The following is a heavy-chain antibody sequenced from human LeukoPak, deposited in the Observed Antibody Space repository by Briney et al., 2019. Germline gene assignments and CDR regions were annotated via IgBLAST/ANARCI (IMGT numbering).Heavy chain of an antibody. J-gene: IGHJ5*02. V-gene: IGHV4-30-4*01. CDR3: ARERLRGWFDP. D-gene: IGHD3-10*01. CDR1: GGSISSGDYY. Sequence: SQTLSLTCTVSGGSISSGDYYWSWIRQPPGRGLEWIGYIYYSGSTCYSPSLESRVTISVDTSKNQFSLKLGSVTAADTAVYYCARERLRGWFDPWGQGTLVTVSS. CDR2: IYYSGST.